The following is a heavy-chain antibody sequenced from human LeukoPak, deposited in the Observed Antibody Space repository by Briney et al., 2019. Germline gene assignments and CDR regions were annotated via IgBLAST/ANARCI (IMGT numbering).Heavy chain of an antibody. D-gene: IGHD3-3*01. J-gene: IGHJ4*02. CDR1: GFTFSNYG. Sequence: AGGSLRLSCAASGFTFSNYGMHWVRQAPGKGLVWVSRINSDGTITSYADSVKGRFIISRDNAKNTLYLQMNSLRAEDTAVHYCARVSIFGVVINPFDYWGQGTLVTVSS. CDR2: INSDGTIT. CDR3: ARVSIFGVVINPFDY. V-gene: IGHV3-74*01.